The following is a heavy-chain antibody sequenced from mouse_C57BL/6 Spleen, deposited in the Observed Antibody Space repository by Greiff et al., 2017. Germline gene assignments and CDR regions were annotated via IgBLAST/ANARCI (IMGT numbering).Heavy chain of an antibody. V-gene: IGHV1-52*01. D-gene: IGHD2-3*01. J-gene: IGHJ4*01. CDR2: IDPSDSET. CDR1: GYTFTSYW. CDR3: ARGRWLLYAMDY. Sequence: VQLQQPGAELVRPGSSVKLSCKASGYTFTSYWMHWVKQRPIQGLEWIGNIDPSDSETHYNQKFKDKATLTVDKSSSTAYMQRSSLTSEDSAVYYCARGRWLLYAMDYWGQGTSVTVSS.